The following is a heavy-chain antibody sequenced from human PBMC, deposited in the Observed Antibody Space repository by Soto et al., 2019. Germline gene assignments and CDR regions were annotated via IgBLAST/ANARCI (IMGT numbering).Heavy chain of an antibody. V-gene: IGHV5-10-1*01. CDR1: GGTFTPFW. CDR2: IDPRDSYV. J-gene: IGHJ5*02. CDR3: ARLFCSTTTCDSWFDP. D-gene: IGHD2-2*01. Sequence: PWEFLKISCRSFGGTFTPFWISWVRQMPGKGLEWMGRIDPRDSYVNYSPSFQGHVTISLDKSISTAYLQWGSLKASDTAMYYCARLFCSTTTCDSWFDPWGQGTLVTVSS.